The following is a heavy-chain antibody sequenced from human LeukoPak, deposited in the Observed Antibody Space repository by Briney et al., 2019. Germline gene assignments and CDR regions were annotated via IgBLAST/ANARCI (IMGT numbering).Heavy chain of an antibody. J-gene: IGHJ4*02. D-gene: IGHD2-2*01. CDR1: GFTFSSYA. Sequence: GGSLRLSCAASGFTFSSYAMTWVRQAPGKGLEWVSAISGSGGSPYYADSVKGRFTISRDNSKNTLYLQMNSLRADETAVYYCAKAKCSSTICYSSYWGQGTLVTVPS. CDR3: AKAKCSSTICYSSY. CDR2: ISGSGGSP. V-gene: IGHV3-23*01.